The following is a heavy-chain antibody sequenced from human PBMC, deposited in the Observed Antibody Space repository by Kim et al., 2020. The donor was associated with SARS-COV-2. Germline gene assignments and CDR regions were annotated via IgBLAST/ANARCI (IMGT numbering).Heavy chain of an antibody. J-gene: IGHJ6*02. CDR1: GFTFSNAW. Sequence: GGSLRLSCAASGFTFSNAWMSWVRQAPGKGLEWVGRIKSKTDGGTTDYAAPVKGRFTISRDDSKNTLYLQMNSRKTEDKAGYYCTTDSPIIAAASSYYYYGMDVWGQGTTVTVSS. CDR3: TTDSPIIAAASSYYYYGMDV. CDR2: IKSKTDGGTT. V-gene: IGHV3-15*01. D-gene: IGHD6-13*01.